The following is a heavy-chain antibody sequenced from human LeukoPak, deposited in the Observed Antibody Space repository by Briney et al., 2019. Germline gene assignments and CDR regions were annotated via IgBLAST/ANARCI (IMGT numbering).Heavy chain of an antibody. CDR2: IFYSGST. CDR3: ARQPYMLGAYYFDY. V-gene: IGHV4-59*08. Sequence: SETLSLTCTVSGGSMSSYYWSWIRQPPGKGLEWIGYIFYSGSTNYNPSLKSRVTLSVDTSKNLFSLKLGSVTAADTAVYYCARQPYMLGAYYFDYWGQGTLVTVSS. CDR1: GGSMSSYY. J-gene: IGHJ4*02. D-gene: IGHD1-26*01.